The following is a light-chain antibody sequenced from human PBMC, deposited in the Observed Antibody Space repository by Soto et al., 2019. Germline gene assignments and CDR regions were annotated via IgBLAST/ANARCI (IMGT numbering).Light chain of an antibody. CDR3: HQYGSSQT. V-gene: IGKV3-20*01. CDR1: QSVSNNY. Sequence: EIVLTQSPGTLSLSPGERATLSCRASQSVSNNYLAWYQQKPGQAPRLLIYGASNRATGIPDRFSGSGSGTDFTLTISRLEPEDFAVYYCHQYGSSQTFGQGTKVDI. J-gene: IGKJ1*01. CDR2: GAS.